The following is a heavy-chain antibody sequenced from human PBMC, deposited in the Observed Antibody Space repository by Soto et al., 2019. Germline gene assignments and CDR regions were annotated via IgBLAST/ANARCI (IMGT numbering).Heavy chain of an antibody. J-gene: IGHJ4*02. D-gene: IGHD2-15*01. CDR1: GGSISSYY. V-gene: IGHV4-59*01. CDR3: ARFSDGYCSGGSCLRGPDY. CDR2: IYYSGST. Sequence: QVQLQESGPGLVKPSETLSLTCTVSGGSISSYYWSWIRQPPGKGLEWIGYIYYSGSTNYNPSLKSRVTISVATSNNQFSLKLSSVTAADTAVYYCARFSDGYCSGGSCLRGPDYWGQGTLVTVSS.